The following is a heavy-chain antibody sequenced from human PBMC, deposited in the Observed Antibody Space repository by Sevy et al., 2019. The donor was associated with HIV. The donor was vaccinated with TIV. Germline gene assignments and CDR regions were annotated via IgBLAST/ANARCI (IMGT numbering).Heavy chain of an antibody. D-gene: IGHD2-15*01. Sequence: ASVKVSCKASGYTFTGYYMHWVRQAPGQGLEWMGWINPNSGGTNYAQTFQGRVTMTRDTSISTAYMELSRLRSDDTAVYYCARDNCSGGSCYSPDYWGQGTLVTVSS. V-gene: IGHV1-2*02. J-gene: IGHJ4*02. CDR1: GYTFTGYY. CDR2: INPNSGGT. CDR3: ARDNCSGGSCYSPDY.